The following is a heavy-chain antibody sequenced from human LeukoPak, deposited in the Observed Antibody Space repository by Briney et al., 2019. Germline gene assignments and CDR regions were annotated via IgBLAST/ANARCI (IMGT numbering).Heavy chain of an antibody. J-gene: IGHJ6*02. CDR2: FCRAGRT. CDR3: ARDLEVRGGAAAGRPYYYYYAMDV. Sequence: GGSLRLSCAASGFTVSSNYMRWVRQAPGKGLEWGSVFCRAGRTYYADSVNGRCTISRDNSKNTMYLQMNSLRAEDTAVYYCARDLEVRGGAAAGRPYYYYYAMDVWGQGTTVTVSS. D-gene: IGHD6-13*01. CDR1: GFTVSSNY. V-gene: IGHV3-53*01.